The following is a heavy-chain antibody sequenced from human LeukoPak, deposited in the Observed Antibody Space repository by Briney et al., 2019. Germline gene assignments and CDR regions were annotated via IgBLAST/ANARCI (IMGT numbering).Heavy chain of an antibody. CDR3: ANGGDYVWFDP. CDR2: IIPIFGTA. D-gene: IGHD4-17*01. J-gene: IGHJ5*02. Sequence: SVKVSCKASGGTFSSYAISWVRQAPGQGLGWMGRIIPIFGTANYAQKFQGRVTITTDESTSTAYMELSSLRSEDTAVDYCANGGDYVWFDPWGQGTLVTVSS. V-gene: IGHV1-69*05. CDR1: GGTFSSYA.